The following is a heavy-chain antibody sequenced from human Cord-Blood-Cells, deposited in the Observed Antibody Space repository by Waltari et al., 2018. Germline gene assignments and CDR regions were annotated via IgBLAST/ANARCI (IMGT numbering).Heavy chain of an antibody. CDR2: IYYRGTT. D-gene: IGHD6-19*01. V-gene: IGHV4-39*01. CDR1: GGSISSSSYY. CDR3: ARFVSGWDDALDI. Sequence: QLQLQESGPGLVKPSETLSLTCTVSGGSISSSSYYCGWIRQPPGRGLAWIGSIYYRGTTYYNPSPKNRVTISVDTSKNQVSVKLSSVTAADTAVYDCARFVSGWDDALDIWGQGKMVTVSS. J-gene: IGHJ3*02.